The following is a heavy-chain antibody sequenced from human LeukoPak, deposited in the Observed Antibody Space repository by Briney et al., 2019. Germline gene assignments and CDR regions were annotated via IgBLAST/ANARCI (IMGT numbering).Heavy chain of an antibody. Sequence: PGGSLRLSCAASGFTFSSYAMSWVRQAPGKGLEWVSAISGSGGSTYYADSVKGRFTISRDNSKNTLYLQMNSLRAEDTAVYYCARDPAGSDYYDSSGSALPFDYWGRGTLVTVSS. CDR3: ARDPAGSDYYDSSGSALPFDY. V-gene: IGHV3-23*01. J-gene: IGHJ4*02. CDR2: ISGSGGST. D-gene: IGHD3-22*01. CDR1: GFTFSSYA.